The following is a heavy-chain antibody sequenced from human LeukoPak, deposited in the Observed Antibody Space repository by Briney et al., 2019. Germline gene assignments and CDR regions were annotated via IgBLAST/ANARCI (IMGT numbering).Heavy chain of an antibody. CDR1: GFTFSSFG. Sequence: QAGGSLRLSCAASGFTFSSFGMHWVRYAPGRGLEWVAFIRYDGNIKYYADSVKGRFTISRDNSKNTLYLQLNSLRAEETAVFYCAKAESHYYGSGSYSFDHWGQGTLVTVSS. V-gene: IGHV3-30*02. CDR3: AKAESHYYGSGSYSFDH. CDR2: IRYDGNIK. D-gene: IGHD3-10*01. J-gene: IGHJ4*02.